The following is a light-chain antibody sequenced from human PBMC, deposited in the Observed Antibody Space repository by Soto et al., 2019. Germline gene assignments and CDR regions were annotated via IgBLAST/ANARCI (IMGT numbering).Light chain of an antibody. CDR2: GAS. J-gene: IGKJ3*01. Sequence: DIQMTQAPSSLSASVGDRVTITCRAGQSIGNYLNWYQQKPGHAPKLLIYGASTLQSGVPSRFSGSGSVTDFTLTITGLQPAAFATYYCQQCYSSPPPFGPGTKVDI. CDR1: QSIGNY. CDR3: QQCYSSPPP. V-gene: IGKV1-39*01.